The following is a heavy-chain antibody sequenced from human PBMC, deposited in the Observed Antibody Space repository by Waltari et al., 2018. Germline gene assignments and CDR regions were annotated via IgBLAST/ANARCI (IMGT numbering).Heavy chain of an antibody. CDR1: GFTFGDYA. D-gene: IGHD5-18*01. Sequence: EVQLVESGGGLVQGGGSLRLSCVVSGFTFGDYAMSWVRQAPGTGLEWVSSRSGGGGNTHYEDSVRGRFTISRDNSKNTLYLQMNTLRAEDTATYYCAKDVGYSGGHFDSWGLGIPVTVSS. V-gene: IGHV3-23*04. J-gene: IGHJ4*02. CDR3: AKDVGYSGGHFDS. CDR2: RSGGGGNT.